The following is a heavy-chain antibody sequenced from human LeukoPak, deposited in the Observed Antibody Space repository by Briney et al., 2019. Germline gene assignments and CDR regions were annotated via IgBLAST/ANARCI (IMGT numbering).Heavy chain of an antibody. CDR3: AKDSTVGANQGDY. V-gene: IGHV3-23*01. J-gene: IGHJ4*02. Sequence: GGSLRLSCAASGFTFSSYSMNWVRQAPGKGLEWVSAISGSGGSTYYADSVKGRFTISRDNSKNTLYLQMNSLRAEDTAVYYCAKDSTVGANQGDYWGQGTLVTVSS. CDR1: GFTFSSYS. D-gene: IGHD1-26*01. CDR2: ISGSGGST.